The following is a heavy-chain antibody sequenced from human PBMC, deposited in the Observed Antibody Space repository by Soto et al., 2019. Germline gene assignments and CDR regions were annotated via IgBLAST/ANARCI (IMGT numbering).Heavy chain of an antibody. CDR1: GFTFSSYA. CDR3: ARDGLRGGYYDSGSYYSPRYYFDY. J-gene: IGHJ4*02. V-gene: IGHV3-30-3*01. Sequence: GGSLRLSCAASGFTFSSYAMHWVRQAPGKGLEWVALISYDGSNKYYADSVKGRFTISRDNSKNTLSLQMNSLRAEDTAVYYCARDGLRGGYYDSGSYYSPRYYFDYWGQGTLVTVSS. D-gene: IGHD3-10*01. CDR2: ISYDGSNK.